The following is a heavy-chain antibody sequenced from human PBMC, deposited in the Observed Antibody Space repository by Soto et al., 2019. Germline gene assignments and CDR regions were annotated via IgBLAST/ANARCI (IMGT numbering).Heavy chain of an antibody. CDR2: INAGNGNT. Sequence: ASVKVSCKASGYTFISYAIHWVRQAPGQRLEWMGWINAGNGNTKYSQKFQGRVTITRDASASTAYMELTSLRSEDTAVYYCARELQGLYYFDYWGQGTLVTVSS. V-gene: IGHV1-3*01. D-gene: IGHD2-15*01. CDR3: ARELQGLYYFDY. J-gene: IGHJ4*02. CDR1: GYTFISYA.